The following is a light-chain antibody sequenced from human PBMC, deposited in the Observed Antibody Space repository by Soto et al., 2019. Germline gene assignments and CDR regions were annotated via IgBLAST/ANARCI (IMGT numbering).Light chain of an antibody. CDR1: SSDVGGYNY. Sequence: LTQPPSASGSPGQSVAISCTGTSSDVGGYNYVSWYQQHPGKAPKLMIYEVNKRPSGVPDRFSGSKSGNTASLTVSGLQAEDEADYYCSSYAGSSNVFGAGTKVTV. CDR3: SSYAGSSNV. J-gene: IGLJ1*01. CDR2: EVN. V-gene: IGLV2-8*01.